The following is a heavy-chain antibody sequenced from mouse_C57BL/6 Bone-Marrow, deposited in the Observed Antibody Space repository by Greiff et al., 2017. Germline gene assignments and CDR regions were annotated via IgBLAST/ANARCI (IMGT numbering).Heavy chain of an antibody. Sequence: VQLQQSGAELARPGASVKMSCKASGYTFTSYTMHWVKQRPGKGLEWIGYINPSSGYTKYNQKFKDKATLTADKSSSTAYMQLSSLTSEDSAVYYCARGYDGYRTFGYWGQSTTLTVSS. CDR1: GYTFTSYT. D-gene: IGHD2-3*01. CDR2: INPSSGYT. J-gene: IGHJ2*01. V-gene: IGHV1-4*01. CDR3: ARGYDGYRTFGY.